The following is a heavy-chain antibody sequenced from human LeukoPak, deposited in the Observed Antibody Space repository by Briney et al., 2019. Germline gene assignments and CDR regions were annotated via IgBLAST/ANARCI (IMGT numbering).Heavy chain of an antibody. CDR3: ARPGTYYYDSSGYRDY. J-gene: IGHJ4*02. CDR2: IYPGDSDT. D-gene: IGHD3-22*01. CDR1: GYSFTSYW. Sequence: GESLKISCKGSGYSFTSYWIGWVRQMPGKGLEWMWIIYPGDSDTRYSPSFQGQVTISADKSISTAYLQWSSLKASDTAMYYCARPGTYYYDSSGYRDYWGQGTLVTVSS. V-gene: IGHV5-51*01.